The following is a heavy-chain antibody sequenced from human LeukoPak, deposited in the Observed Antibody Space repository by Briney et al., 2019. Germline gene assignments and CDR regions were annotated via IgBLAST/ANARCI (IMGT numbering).Heavy chain of an antibody. J-gene: IGHJ5*02. Sequence: SETLSLTCTASGGSISSYYWSWIRQPPGKGLEWIGYIYYSGSTNYNPSLKSRVTISVDTSKNQFSLKLSSVTAANTAGYYCARGDPGRGWFDPWGQGTLVTVSS. CDR3: ARGDPGRGWFDP. V-gene: IGHV4-59*01. CDR2: IYYSGST. CDR1: GGSISSYY.